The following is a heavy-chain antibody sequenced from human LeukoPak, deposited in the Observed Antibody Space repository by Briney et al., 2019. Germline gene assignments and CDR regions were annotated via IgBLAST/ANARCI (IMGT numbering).Heavy chain of an antibody. V-gene: IGHV3-48*03. Sequence: GGSLRLSCAASGFTFSSYEMNWVRQAPGKGPEWVSYISRSGSIIYSADSVKGRFTISRDNAKNSLYLQMNSLRAEDTAIYYCARDRRSGDGYNYKFDYWGQGTLVTVSS. J-gene: IGHJ4*02. D-gene: IGHD5-24*01. CDR2: ISRSGSII. CDR1: GFTFSSYE. CDR3: ARDRRSGDGYNYKFDY.